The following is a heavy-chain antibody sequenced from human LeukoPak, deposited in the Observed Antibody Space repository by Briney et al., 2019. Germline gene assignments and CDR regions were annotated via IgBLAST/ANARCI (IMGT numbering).Heavy chain of an antibody. J-gene: IGHJ6*02. D-gene: IGHD3-10*01. CDR3: VRLGFSMVRGFIAYYGMDV. V-gene: IGHV3-72*01. CDR1: GFTFSDHY. Sequence: GGSLRLSCAASGFTFSDHYMDWVRQAPGKGLEWFARIRNKAKSYSTEYAASVKGRFTISRDDSKNSLYLQMHSLKTEDTAVYYCVRLGFSMVRGFIAYYGMDVWGQGTTVTVSS. CDR2: IRNKAKSYST.